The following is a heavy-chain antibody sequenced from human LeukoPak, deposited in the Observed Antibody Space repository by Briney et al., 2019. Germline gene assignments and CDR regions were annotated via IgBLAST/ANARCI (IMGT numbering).Heavy chain of an antibody. CDR1: GGSFSGYY. D-gene: IGHD3-10*01. CDR2: INHSGST. Sequence: SETLSLTCAVYGGSFSGYYWSWIRQPPGKGLEWIGEINHSGSTNYNPSLKSRVTISVDTSKNQFSLKLSSVTAADTAVYYCARDKDGSGNFDYWGQGTLVTVSS. V-gene: IGHV4-34*01. J-gene: IGHJ4*02. CDR3: ARDKDGSGNFDY.